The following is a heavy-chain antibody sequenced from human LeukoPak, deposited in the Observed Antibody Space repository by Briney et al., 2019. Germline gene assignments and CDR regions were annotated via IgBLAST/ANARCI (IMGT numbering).Heavy chain of an antibody. J-gene: IGHJ5*02. V-gene: IGHV4-31*03. CDR2: IHHSGST. CDR1: GGSISSGGYY. CDR3: ANYGSGSYRFDP. Sequence: SETLSLTCTVSGGSISSGGYYWSWIRQHPGKGLEWIGYIHHSGSTYHNPSLKSRLIISLDTSKNQFSLKLNSVTAADTAVYYCANYGSGSYRFDPWGQGTLVTVSS. D-gene: IGHD3-10*01.